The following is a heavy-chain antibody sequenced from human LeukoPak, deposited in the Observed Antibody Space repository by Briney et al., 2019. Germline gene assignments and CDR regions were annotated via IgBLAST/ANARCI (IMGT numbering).Heavy chain of an antibody. CDR3: AREVMATISNFDY. V-gene: IGHV3-21*01. D-gene: IGHD5-24*01. CDR1: GFTFSSYS. CDR2: ISSSSSYI. J-gene: IGHJ4*02. Sequence: PGGSLRLSCAASGFTFSSYSMNWVRQAPGKGLEWVSSISSSSSYIYYADSVKGRFTISRDNAKNSLYLQMNSLRAEDTAVYYCAREVMATISNFDYWGQGTLVTVSS.